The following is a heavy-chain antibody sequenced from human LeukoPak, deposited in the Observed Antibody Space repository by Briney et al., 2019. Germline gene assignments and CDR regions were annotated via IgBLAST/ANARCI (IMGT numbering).Heavy chain of an antibody. CDR3: ARMREYYYDSSGYYDY. CDR2: IYTSGST. Sequence: SETLSLTCTVSGGSISSYYWSWIRQPAGKGLEWSGRIYTSGSTNYNPSLKSRVTMSVDTSKNQFSLKLSSVTAADTAVYYCARMREYYYDSSGYYDYWGQGTLVTVSS. CDR1: GGSISSYY. J-gene: IGHJ4*02. D-gene: IGHD3-22*01. V-gene: IGHV4-4*07.